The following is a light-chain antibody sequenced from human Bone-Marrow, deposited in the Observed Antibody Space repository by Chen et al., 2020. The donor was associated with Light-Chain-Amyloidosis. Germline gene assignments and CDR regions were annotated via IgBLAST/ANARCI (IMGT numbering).Light chain of an antibody. CDR2: RDT. V-gene: IGLV3-25*03. CDR1: DLPTKY. J-gene: IGLJ2*01. Sequence: SYELTQPPSVSVSPGQTARITCSGDDLPTKYAYWYQQKPGQAPVLVIHRDTERPSGISERFSDSSSGTTATLTISGVQAENEADDHGQAADSSGTYEVIFGGGTRLTVL. CDR3: QAADSSGTYEVI.